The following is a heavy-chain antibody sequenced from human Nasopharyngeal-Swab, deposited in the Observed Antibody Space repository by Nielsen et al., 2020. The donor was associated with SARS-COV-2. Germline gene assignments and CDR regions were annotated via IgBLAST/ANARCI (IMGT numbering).Heavy chain of an antibody. J-gene: IGHJ6*03. CDR3: AREVSGYVNYYYMDV. CDR1: GGSISSVAYS. Sequence: LSFTCNVFGGSISSVAYSWCWMRQHRGKGLEWIGYIYYSGSTYYNPSLKSRVSISADTSKNQFSLKLSSVTAADTAVYYCAREVSGYVNYYYMDVWGKGTTVTVSS. V-gene: IGHV4-31*03. D-gene: IGHD5-12*01. CDR2: IYYSGST.